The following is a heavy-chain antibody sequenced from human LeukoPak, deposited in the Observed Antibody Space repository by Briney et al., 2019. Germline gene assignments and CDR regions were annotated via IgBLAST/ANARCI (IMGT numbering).Heavy chain of an antibody. CDR3: ARQVPDYYDGSGYYP. J-gene: IGHJ4*02. CDR1: GGSISKSGYY. D-gene: IGHD3-22*01. Sequence: PSETLSLTCTVSGGSISKSGYYWGWIRQPPGKGLEWIANIYYSGSTYYNPSLKSRVTISVDTSKNQFSLKLSSVTAADTAVYFCARQVPDYYDGSGYYPWGQGTLVTVSS. V-gene: IGHV4-39*01. CDR2: IYYSGST.